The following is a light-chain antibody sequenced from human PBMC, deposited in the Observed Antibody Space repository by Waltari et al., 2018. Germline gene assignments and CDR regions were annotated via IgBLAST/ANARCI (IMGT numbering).Light chain of an antibody. V-gene: IGLV3-21*02. J-gene: IGLJ3*02. Sequence: SYVLTQPPSVSVAPGQTARIACGGDNIGNKGVHWYQQKPGQAPVLVVYDNRDRPSRIPERFSGSNSGTTATLTVSRVEAGDEADYFCQVWDNNSSHSNWVFGGGTKLTVL. CDR3: QVWDNNSSHSNWV. CDR2: DNR. CDR1: NIGNKG.